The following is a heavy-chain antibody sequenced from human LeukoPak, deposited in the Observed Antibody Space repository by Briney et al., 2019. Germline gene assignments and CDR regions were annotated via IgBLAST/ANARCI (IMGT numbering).Heavy chain of an antibody. J-gene: IGHJ6*03. D-gene: IGHD3-10*01. V-gene: IGHV4-34*01. CDR2: INRSGNT. CDR3: ARCPLDYYGSGSYYHYYYYYMDV. Sequence: SETLSLTCGVSGGSFSGYYWSWIRQSPGNGLEWIGEINRSGNTNYNPSLKSRVTISVDTSKNQFSLKLSSVTAADTAVYYCARCPLDYYGSGSYYHYYYYYMDVWGKGTTVTISS. CDR1: GGSFSGYY.